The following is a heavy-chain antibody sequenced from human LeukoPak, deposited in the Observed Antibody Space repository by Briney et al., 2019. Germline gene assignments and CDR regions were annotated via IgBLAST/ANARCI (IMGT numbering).Heavy chain of an antibody. CDR1: RFTFTTYA. Sequence: GGSLRLSCSASRFTFTTYAMSWVRQAPGKGLEWVSGIGGRGDSTYYADSVKGRFTISRDNSKDTLYLQMNNLRVGDTGVFYCAKGSSSFFYDSSGYYDLTFDYWGQGTLVTVSS. D-gene: IGHD3-22*01. V-gene: IGHV3-23*01. CDR2: IGGRGDST. CDR3: AKGSSSFFYDSSGYYDLTFDY. J-gene: IGHJ4*02.